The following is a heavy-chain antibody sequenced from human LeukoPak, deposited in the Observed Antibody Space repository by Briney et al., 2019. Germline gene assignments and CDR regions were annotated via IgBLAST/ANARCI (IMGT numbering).Heavy chain of an antibody. CDR2: INPNSGGT. D-gene: IGHD5-18*01. Sequence: ASVKVSCKASGYTFTGYYMHWVRQAPGQGLEWMGWINPNSGGTNYAQKFQGRVTMTRDTSISTAYMELSRLRSDDTAVYYCARGEYSYGYAGFPDYWGQGTLVTVSS. J-gene: IGHJ4*02. V-gene: IGHV1-2*02. CDR3: ARGEYSYGYAGFPDY. CDR1: GYTFTGYY.